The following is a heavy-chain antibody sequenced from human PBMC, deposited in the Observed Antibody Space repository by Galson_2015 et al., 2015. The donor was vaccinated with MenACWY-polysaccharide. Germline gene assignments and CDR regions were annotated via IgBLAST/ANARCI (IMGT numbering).Heavy chain of an antibody. D-gene: IGHD3-10*01. Sequence: SLRLSCAVSGFTFSRSLMTWVRQAPGKGLEWVSYIGTSSSTISYADSVKGRFTISRDNAENSLYLQMNSLRVEDTAVYYCARGYMVRGGYFDPWGHGTLVTVSS. CDR3: ARGYMVRGGYFDP. CDR2: IGTSSSTI. CDR1: GFTFSRSL. V-gene: IGHV3-48*01. J-gene: IGHJ4*01.